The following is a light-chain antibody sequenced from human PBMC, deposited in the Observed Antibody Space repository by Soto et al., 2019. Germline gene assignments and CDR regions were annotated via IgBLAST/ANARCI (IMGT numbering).Light chain of an antibody. CDR1: SSDVGGYNH. CDR2: GVS. V-gene: IGLV2-14*01. Sequence: QSVLTQPASVTGSDGQSITISCTGTSSDVGGYNHVSWYQQHPGKAPKLMIYGVSNRPSGVSTRFSGSKSGNTASLTISGLQAEDEADYYCSSYTTSSTFVVGTGTKGTV. J-gene: IGLJ1*01. CDR3: SSYTTSSTFV.